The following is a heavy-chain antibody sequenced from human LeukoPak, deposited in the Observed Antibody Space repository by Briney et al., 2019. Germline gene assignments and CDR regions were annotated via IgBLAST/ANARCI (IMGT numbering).Heavy chain of an antibody. J-gene: IGHJ4*02. Sequence: PSETLSLTCAVSGGSISSSNWWSWVRQPPGKGLEWIGEIYYSGRTKYNSSLKSRVTISVDTSKNQFSLNLSSVTAADTAVYYCARGISITMVRGVMGNFDYWGQGTLVTVSS. CDR2: IYYSGRT. V-gene: IGHV4-4*02. CDR1: GGSISSSNW. CDR3: ARGISITMVRGVMGNFDY. D-gene: IGHD3-10*01.